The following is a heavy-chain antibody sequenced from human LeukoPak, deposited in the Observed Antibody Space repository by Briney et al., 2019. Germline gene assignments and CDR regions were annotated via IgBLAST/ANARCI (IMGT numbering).Heavy chain of an antibody. CDR3: ARVRDNSGYFYDLDY. CDR2: IYYRGNT. Sequence: SETLSLTCIVSGGSITGHYWSWIRQPPGKGLEWIGDIYYRGNTNYSPSLKSRLSMSVDTSKNQFSLKLSSVTTADTAVYYCARVRDNSGYFYDLDYWGQGTLVTVSS. J-gene: IGHJ4*02. D-gene: IGHD3-22*01. CDR1: GGSITGHY. V-gene: IGHV4-59*11.